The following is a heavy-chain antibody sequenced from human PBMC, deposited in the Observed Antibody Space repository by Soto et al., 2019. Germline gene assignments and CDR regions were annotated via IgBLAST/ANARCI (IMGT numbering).Heavy chain of an antibody. D-gene: IGHD4-17*01. J-gene: IGHJ4*02. V-gene: IGHV1-18*01. CDR3: ARDSDGVFDS. CDR2: VSPYNGDT. Sequence: QVQLVQSGAEVKKPGTSVKVSCKASGYTFTRNGITWVRQAPGQGLEWMGWVSPYNGDTNDVQSLQDRVTMTADKSTSTAYMELRSLRSDDTAVYYCARDSDGVFDSWGQGVLVTVSS. CDR1: GYTFTRNG.